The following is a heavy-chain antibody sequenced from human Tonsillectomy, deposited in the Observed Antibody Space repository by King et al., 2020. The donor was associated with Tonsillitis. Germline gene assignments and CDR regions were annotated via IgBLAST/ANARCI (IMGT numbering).Heavy chain of an antibody. CDR1: GGTFSSYA. Sequence: VQLVQSGAEVKKPGSSVKVSCKASGGTFSSYAISWVRQAPGQGLEWMGGIIPIFGTANYAQKFQGRVTITADESTSTAYMALSSLRSEDTAVYYCARPYCSSTSCYSDPMDVWGQGTTVTVSS. J-gene: IGHJ6*02. V-gene: IGHV1-69*01. CDR2: IIPIFGTA. CDR3: ARPYCSSTSCYSDPMDV. D-gene: IGHD2-2*02.